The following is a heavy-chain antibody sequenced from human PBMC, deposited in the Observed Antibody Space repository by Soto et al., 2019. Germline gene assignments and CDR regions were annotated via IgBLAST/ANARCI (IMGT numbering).Heavy chain of an antibody. Sequence: EVHLVESGGGLVQPGGSLRLSCAASGFTVSSNYMSWVRQAPGKGLELVSMIYTDGTTHYTDSVKARFSISRDNSKNTLYLQMNSLSAEDTAVYYCVGRNNPYGTYDYWGQGALVTVSS. CDR3: VGRNNPYGTYDY. CDR1: GFTVSSNY. D-gene: IGHD1-1*01. CDR2: IYTDGTT. V-gene: IGHV3-66*01. J-gene: IGHJ4*02.